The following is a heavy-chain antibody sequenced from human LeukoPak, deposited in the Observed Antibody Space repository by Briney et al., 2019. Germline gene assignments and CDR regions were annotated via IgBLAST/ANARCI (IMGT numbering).Heavy chain of an antibody. CDR1: GYSFTTNW. J-gene: IGHJ4*02. D-gene: IGHD5-18*01. CDR2: IYPGDSEN. Sequence: GESLKISCKGSGYSFTTNWIGWVRPMPGKGLEWMGIIYPGDSENRYSPSFQGQVTISADKSISTAYLQWSSLKASDTAIYYCVRSRGYSYGYSYYFDYWGQGTLVTVSS. V-gene: IGHV5-51*01. CDR3: VRSRGYSYGYSYYFDY.